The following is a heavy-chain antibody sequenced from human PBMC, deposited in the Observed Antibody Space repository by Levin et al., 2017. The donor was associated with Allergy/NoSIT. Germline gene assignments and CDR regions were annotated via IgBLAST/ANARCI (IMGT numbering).Heavy chain of an antibody. Sequence: PSETLSLTCTVSGGSISSSTYYWGWIRQPPGKGLEWIGSMYYSGSTYFHPSLKSRVTISVDTSKNQVSLKLNSVTAADTAVYYCARHQWDFWSPDYWGHGTLVTVSS. CDR2: MYYSGST. D-gene: IGHD3-3*01. CDR3: ARHQWDFWSPDY. J-gene: IGHJ4*01. CDR1: GGSISSSTYY. V-gene: IGHV4-39*07.